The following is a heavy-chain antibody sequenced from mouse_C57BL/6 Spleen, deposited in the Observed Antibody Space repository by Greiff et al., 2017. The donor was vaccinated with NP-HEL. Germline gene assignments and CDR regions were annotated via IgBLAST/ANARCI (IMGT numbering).Heavy chain of an antibody. V-gene: IGHV7-3*01. CDR3: ARSPHYYGSIEDYFDY. CDR2: IRNKATGYSP. D-gene: IGHD1-1*01. CDR1: GFTFTAYY. J-gene: IGHJ2*01. Sequence: EVKLVESGGGLVQPWGSLRLSCAASGFTFTAYYISWVRPPPGTALAWLGFIRNKATGYSPEYRTYVKGRFTISRDNSQSIIYLQMNALRAEDSATYYCARSPHYYGSIEDYFDYWGQGTTLTVAS.